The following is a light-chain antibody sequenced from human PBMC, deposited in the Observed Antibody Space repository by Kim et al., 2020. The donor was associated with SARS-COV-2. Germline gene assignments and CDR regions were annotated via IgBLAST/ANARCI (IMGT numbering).Light chain of an antibody. V-gene: IGKV3-20*01. CDR2: SAS. J-gene: IGKJ1*01. CDR3: QQYGASPGT. Sequence: EIVLTQSPGTLSLSPGERATLSCRASQSVSSNFLAWYQQKAGQAPRLLIYSASSRASGIPDRFSGSGSGTDFTLTISTLEPEDFAVYYCQQYGASPGTFGQGTKVDIK. CDR1: QSVSSNF.